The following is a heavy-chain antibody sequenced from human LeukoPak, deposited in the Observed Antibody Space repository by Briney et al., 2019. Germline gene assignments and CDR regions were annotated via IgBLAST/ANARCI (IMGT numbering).Heavy chain of an antibody. D-gene: IGHD6-19*01. J-gene: IGHJ4*02. CDR3: ARDDQWLGHFDY. Sequence: SQTLSLTCTVSGGSISSGGYYWSWIRQLPGKGLEWIGYIYYSGSTNYNPSLKSRVTISVDTSKNQFSLKLSSVTAADTAVYYCARDDQWLGHFDYWGQGTLVTVSS. V-gene: IGHV4-61*08. CDR2: IYYSGST. CDR1: GGSISSGGYY.